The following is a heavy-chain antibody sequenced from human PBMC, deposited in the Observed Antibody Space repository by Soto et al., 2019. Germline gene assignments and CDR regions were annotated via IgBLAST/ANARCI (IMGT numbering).Heavy chain of an antibody. CDR3: ARGRGSYYYYYGMAV. CDR2: INQSGST. CDR1: GGSFSGYY. J-gene: IGHJ6*02. V-gene: IGHV4-34*01. Sequence: QVQLQQWGAGLLKPSETLSLTCAVYGGSFSGYYWSWIRQPPGKGLEWIGEINQSGSTNYNPSLKSRVTKSVDTSKNQFSLKLSSVTAADTVVYYCARGRGSYYYYYGMAVWCQGTTVTVSS. D-gene: IGHD1-26*01.